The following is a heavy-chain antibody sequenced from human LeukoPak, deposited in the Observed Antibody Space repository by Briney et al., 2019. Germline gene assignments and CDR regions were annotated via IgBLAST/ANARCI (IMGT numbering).Heavy chain of an antibody. CDR1: GFTFSDYY. V-gene: IGHV3-11*04. J-gene: IGHJ4*02. D-gene: IGHD2-15*01. CDR2: ISSSGSTI. Sequence: GSLRLSCAASGFTFSDYYMSWLRQAPGKGLEWVSYISSSGSTIYYADSVKGRFTISRDNAKNSLYLQMNSLRAEDTAVYYCASSLTRQYRSYWGQGTLVTVSS. CDR3: ASSLTRQYRSY.